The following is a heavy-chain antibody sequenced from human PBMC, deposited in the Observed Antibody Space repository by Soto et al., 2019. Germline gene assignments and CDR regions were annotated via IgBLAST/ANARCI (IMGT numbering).Heavy chain of an antibody. D-gene: IGHD2-2*01. CDR1: GFTFSDYA. Sequence: EVQLLQHGGGLVQPGGSLRLTCAASGFTFSDYAMSWVRQAPGKGLEWASTVSATSNTNYDDSVKGRFTISSDNAKNTKFRQMDGLRAEDTALYYCANVPIWCGSSRCYTEGFDYWGQGSLVIVSS. J-gene: IGHJ4*02. CDR2: VSATSNT. V-gene: IGHV3-23*01. CDR3: ANVPIWCGSSRCYTEGFDY.